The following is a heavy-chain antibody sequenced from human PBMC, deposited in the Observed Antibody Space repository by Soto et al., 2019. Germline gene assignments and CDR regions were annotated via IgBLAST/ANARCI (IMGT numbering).Heavy chain of an antibody. CDR3: ARGYSYGYGGGWFDP. CDR1: GGSMSSYY. D-gene: IGHD5-18*01. CDR2: IYYSGST. J-gene: IGHJ5*02. Sequence: SETLSLTCTVSGGSMSSYYWSWIRQPPGKGLEWIGYIYYSGSTNYNPSLKSRVTISVDTSKNQFSLKLSSVTAADTAVYYCARGYSYGYGGGWFDPWGQGTLVTVS. V-gene: IGHV4-59*01.